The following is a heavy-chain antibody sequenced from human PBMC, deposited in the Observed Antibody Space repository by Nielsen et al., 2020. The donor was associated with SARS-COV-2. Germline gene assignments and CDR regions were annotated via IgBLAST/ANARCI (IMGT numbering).Heavy chain of an antibody. CDR1: GGSISSYY. J-gene: IGHJ6*02. V-gene: IGHV4-4*07. D-gene: IGHD1-7*01. CDR2: IYTSGST. CDR3: ARDRGNWNYGYYYGMDV. Sequence: SETLSLTCTVSGGSISSYYWSWIRQPAGKGLEWIGRIYTSGSTNYNPSLKSRVTISVDTSKNQFSLKLSSVTAADTAVYYCARDRGNWNYGYYYGMDVWGQGTTVTVSS.